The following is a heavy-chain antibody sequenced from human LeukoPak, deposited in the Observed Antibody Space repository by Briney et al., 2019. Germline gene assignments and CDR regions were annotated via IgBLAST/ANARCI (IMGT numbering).Heavy chain of an antibody. CDR2: ISTRGGGI. D-gene: IGHD3-22*01. CDR1: GFMLSNYA. J-gene: IGHJ4*02. Sequence: AGESLRLSCAASGFMLSNYAMSWVRQAPGKGLEWVSGISTRGGGIYYADSVKGRLTISRDKSKNTLYLQMKSLRAEDTAVYYCAKDGFDYYDSSGCYYFDYWGQGTLVTVSS. CDR3: AKDGFDYYDSSGCYYFDY. V-gene: IGHV3-23*01.